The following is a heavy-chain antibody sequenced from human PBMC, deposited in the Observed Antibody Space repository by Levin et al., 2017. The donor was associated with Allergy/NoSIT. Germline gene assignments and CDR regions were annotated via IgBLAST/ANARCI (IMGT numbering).Heavy chain of an antibody. CDR2: IYYSGST. Sequence: TSETMSLTCTVSGGSISSSSYYWGWIRQPPGKGLEWIGSIYYSGSTYYNPSLKSRVTISVDTSKNQFSLKLSSVTAADTAVYYCARHGFGVYSSGWYHRAFDYWGQGTLVTVSS. CDR1: GGSISSSSYY. J-gene: IGHJ4*02. CDR3: ARHGFGVYSSGWYHRAFDY. V-gene: IGHV4-39*01. D-gene: IGHD6-19*01.